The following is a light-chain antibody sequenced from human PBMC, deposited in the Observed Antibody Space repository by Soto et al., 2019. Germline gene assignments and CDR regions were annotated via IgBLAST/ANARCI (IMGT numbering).Light chain of an antibody. CDR3: CSYTTTSAVV. J-gene: IGLJ2*01. V-gene: IGLV2-14*01. Sequence: QSVLTQPASVSGSPGQSITISCTGTSSDIGVYDFVSWYQQHPGIAPKLIIYEVTNRPSGVSNRFSGSKSGNTASLTISGLQAEDEADYYCCSYTTTSAVVFGVGTKLTVL. CDR2: EVT. CDR1: SSDIGVYDF.